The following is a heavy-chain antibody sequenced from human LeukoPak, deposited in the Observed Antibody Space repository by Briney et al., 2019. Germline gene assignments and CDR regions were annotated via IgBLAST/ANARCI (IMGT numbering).Heavy chain of an antibody. D-gene: IGHD3-16*01. CDR1: GGTFSSYA. V-gene: IGHV1-69*05. J-gene: IGHJ4*02. CDR3: ARTLGDYYFDY. CDR2: IIPIFGTE. Sequence: GTSVKVSRKASGGTFSSYAISWVRQAPGQGLEWMGGIIPIFGTENYAQKFQGRVTITTDESTSTAYMELSSLRSEDTAVYYCARTLGDYYFDYWGQGTLVTVSS.